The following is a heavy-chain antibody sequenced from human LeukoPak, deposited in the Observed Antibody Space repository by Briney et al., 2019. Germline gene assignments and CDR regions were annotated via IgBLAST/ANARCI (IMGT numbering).Heavy chain of an antibody. CDR1: GFPFSYPL. CDR3: TTDLVLTGSPS. J-gene: IGHJ4*02. CDR2: IKSKSVGGTT. V-gene: IGHV3-15*01. Sequence: GGSSRLSCAASGFPFSYPLMSWVRQAPGKGLEWVGRIKSKSVGGTTDYAAPVKGRFTISRDDSKNTLYLQMNILKTEDTAVYYCTTDLVLTGSPSWGKGSLVTVSS. D-gene: IGHD3-9*01.